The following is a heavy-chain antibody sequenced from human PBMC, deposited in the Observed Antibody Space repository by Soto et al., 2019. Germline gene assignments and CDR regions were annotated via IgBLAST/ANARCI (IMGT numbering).Heavy chain of an antibody. CDR2: MNPNSGNT. CDR3: ARWAPHTHYDILTGYSPFYYYYGMDV. V-gene: IGHV1-8*01. Sequence: ASVKVSCKASGYTFTSYDINWVRQATGQGLEWMGWMNPNSGNTGYAQKFQGRVTMTRSTSISTAYMELSSLRSEDTAVYYCARWAPHTHYDILTGYSPFYYYYGMDVWGQGTTVTVSS. D-gene: IGHD3-9*01. CDR1: GYTFTSYD. J-gene: IGHJ6*02.